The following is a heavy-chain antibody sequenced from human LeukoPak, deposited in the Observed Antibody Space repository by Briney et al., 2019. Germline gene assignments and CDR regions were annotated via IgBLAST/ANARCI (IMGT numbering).Heavy chain of an antibody. D-gene: IGHD3-3*01. V-gene: IGHV3-53*01. CDR2: IYSGGDT. J-gene: IGHJ4*02. Sequence: PGGSLRLSCAASGFTVISNYMSWVRQAPGKGLEWVSVIYSGGDTYYADSVKGRFTISRDNAKNSLYLQMNSLRAEDTAVYYCARVEGITIFGVVIPYFDYWGQGTLVTVSS. CDR1: GFTVISNY. CDR3: ARVEGITIFGVVIPYFDY.